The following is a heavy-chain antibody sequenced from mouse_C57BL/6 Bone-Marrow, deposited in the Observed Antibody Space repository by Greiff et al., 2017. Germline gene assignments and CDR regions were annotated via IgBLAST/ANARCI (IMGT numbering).Heavy chain of an antibody. Sequence: QVQLKESGAELMKPGASVKLSCKATGYTFTGYWIEWVKQRPGHGLEWIGEILPGSGSTNYNEKFKGKATFTADPSSNTAYMQLSSLTTEDSAIYYCARLYYSNYGRPYWYFDVWGTGTTVTVSS. CDR2: ILPGSGST. J-gene: IGHJ1*03. D-gene: IGHD2-5*01. CDR1: GYTFTGYW. V-gene: IGHV1-9*01. CDR3: ARLYYSNYGRPYWYFDV.